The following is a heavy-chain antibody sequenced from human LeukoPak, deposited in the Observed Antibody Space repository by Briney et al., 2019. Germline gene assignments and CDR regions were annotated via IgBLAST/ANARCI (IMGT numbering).Heavy chain of an antibody. CDR1: GGSISSSSYY. Sequence: PSETLSLTCTVSGGSISSSSYYWGWIRQPPGKGLEWIGSIYYSGSTYYNPSLKSRVTISVDTSKNQFSLKLSSVTAADTAVYYCARQNREDSSGYYHDYWGQGTLVTVSS. V-gene: IGHV4-39*07. CDR2: IYYSGST. CDR3: ARQNREDSSGYYHDY. D-gene: IGHD3-22*01. J-gene: IGHJ4*02.